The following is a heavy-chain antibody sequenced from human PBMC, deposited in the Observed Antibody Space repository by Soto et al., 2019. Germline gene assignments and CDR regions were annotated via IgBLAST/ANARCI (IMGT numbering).Heavy chain of an antibody. J-gene: IGHJ4*02. D-gene: IGHD3-22*01. CDR2: IYYSGST. CDR1: GGSISSGDYC. Sequence: SETLSLTCTVSGGSISSGDYCWSWIRQPPGKGLEWIGYIYYSGSTYYNPSLKSRVTISVDTSKNQFSLKLSSVTAADTAAYYCAREARYYYDSSGTDYGFDYWGQGTLVTAPQ. CDR3: AREARYYYDSSGTDYGFDY. V-gene: IGHV4-30-4*01.